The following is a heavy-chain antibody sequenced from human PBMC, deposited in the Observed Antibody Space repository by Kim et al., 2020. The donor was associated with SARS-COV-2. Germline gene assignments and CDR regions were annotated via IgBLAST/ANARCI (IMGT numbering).Heavy chain of an antibody. D-gene: IGHD3-10*01. CDR1: GYTFTSYA. CDR2: INAGNGNT. CDR3: ARDQDGYYGSGSYYNLGFDY. J-gene: IGHJ4*02. V-gene: IGHV1-3*01. Sequence: ASVKVSCKASGYTFTSYAMHWVRQAPGQRLEWMGWINAGNGNTKYSQKFQGRVTITRDTSASTAYMELSSLRSEDTAVYYCARDQDGYYGSGSYYNLGFDYWGQGTLVTVSS.